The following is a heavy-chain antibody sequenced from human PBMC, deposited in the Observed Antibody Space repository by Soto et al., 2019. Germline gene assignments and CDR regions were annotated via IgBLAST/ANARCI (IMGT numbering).Heavy chain of an antibody. V-gene: IGHV3-30-3*01. Sequence: QVQLVESGGGVVQPGRSLRLSCAASGFTFSSYAMHWVRQAPGKGLEWVAVISYDGSNKYYADSVKGRFTISRDNSKNSSYLQMNSLRAEDTAVYYCAREPDGFWSGYSWGHAFDIWGQGTMVTVSS. J-gene: IGHJ3*02. D-gene: IGHD3-3*01. CDR1: GFTFSSYA. CDR3: AREPDGFWSGYSWGHAFDI. CDR2: ISYDGSNK.